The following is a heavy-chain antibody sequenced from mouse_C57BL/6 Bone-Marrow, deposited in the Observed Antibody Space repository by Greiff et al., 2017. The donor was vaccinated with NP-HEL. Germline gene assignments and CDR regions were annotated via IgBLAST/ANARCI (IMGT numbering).Heavy chain of an antibody. D-gene: IGHD2-14*01. CDR1: GYTFTSYT. Sequence: VQLVESGAELARPGASVKMSCKASGYTFTSYTMHWVKQRPGQGLEWIGYINPSSGYTKYNQKFKDKATLTADKSSSTAYMQLSSLTSEDSAVYYCARPEVYYYAMDYWGQGTSVTVSS. V-gene: IGHV1-4*01. CDR3: ARPEVYYYAMDY. J-gene: IGHJ4*01. CDR2: INPSSGYT.